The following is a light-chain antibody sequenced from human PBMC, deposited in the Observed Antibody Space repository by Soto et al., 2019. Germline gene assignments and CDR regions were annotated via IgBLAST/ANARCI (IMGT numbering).Light chain of an antibody. CDR1: QSVSGY. V-gene: IGKV3-11*01. CDR2: DTS. J-gene: IGKJ5*01. CDR3: QQREFWPPIT. Sequence: EVVLTQSPATLSLSPGERATLSCRASQSVSGYLAWYQQKPGQAPRLLIYDTSNRATGIPARFSGSGSGTDFPLTISSLEPEDLAVYYCQQREFWPPITSGQGTRLEIK.